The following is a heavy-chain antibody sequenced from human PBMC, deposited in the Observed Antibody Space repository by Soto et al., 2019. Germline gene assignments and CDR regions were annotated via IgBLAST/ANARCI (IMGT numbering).Heavy chain of an antibody. Sequence: GGSLRLSCAASGFTFSSYGMYWVRQAPGKGLEWVAVISYDGSSKYYADSVKGRLTISRDNSENTLYLQMNSLRAEDTAVYYCAKGSIVGATKDWFDPWGQGTLVTVSS. D-gene: IGHD1-26*01. CDR2: ISYDGSSK. J-gene: IGHJ5*02. CDR1: GFTFSSYG. CDR3: AKGSIVGATKDWFDP. V-gene: IGHV3-30*18.